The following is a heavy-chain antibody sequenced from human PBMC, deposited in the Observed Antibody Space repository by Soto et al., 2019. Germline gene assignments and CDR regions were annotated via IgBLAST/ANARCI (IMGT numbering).Heavy chain of an antibody. J-gene: IGHJ4*02. CDR3: ASGIAVADPYYFDY. D-gene: IGHD6-19*01. Sequence: SETLSLTCAVSGGSISSSNWWSWVRQPPGKGLEWIGEIYHSGSTNYNPSLKSRVTISVDKSKNRFSLKLSSVTAADTAVYYCASGIAVADPYYFDYWGQGTLVTVSS. CDR1: GGSISSSNW. V-gene: IGHV4-4*02. CDR2: IYHSGST.